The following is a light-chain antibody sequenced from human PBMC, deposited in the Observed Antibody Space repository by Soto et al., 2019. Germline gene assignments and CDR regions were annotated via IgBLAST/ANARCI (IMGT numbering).Light chain of an antibody. CDR2: GVT. J-gene: IGLJ1*01. V-gene: IGLV2-14*01. CDR1: SSDVGAYNY. CDR3: SSYSTSFFYV. Sequence: QSVLTQPASVSGSPGRSITISCTGTSSDVGAYNYVSWYQQHPGEAPKLIIYGVTNRPSGVPYRFSGSKSDYTASLTISGLQAEDEADYYCSSYSTSFFYVFGTGTKVTVL.